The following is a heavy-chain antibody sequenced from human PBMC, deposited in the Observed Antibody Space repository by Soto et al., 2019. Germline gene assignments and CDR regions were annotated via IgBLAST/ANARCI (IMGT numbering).Heavy chain of an antibody. CDR3: ARGLNYYGSGSYNY. V-gene: IGHV1-2*04. Sequence: ASVKVSCKASGYRFTDYYMHWVRQAPGQGLEWMGWINPNSGGTNYAQKFQGWVTMTRDTSISTAYMELSRLRSDDTAVYYCARGLNYYGSGSYNYWGQGTLVTVSS. D-gene: IGHD3-10*01. J-gene: IGHJ4*02. CDR2: INPNSGGT. CDR1: GYRFTDYY.